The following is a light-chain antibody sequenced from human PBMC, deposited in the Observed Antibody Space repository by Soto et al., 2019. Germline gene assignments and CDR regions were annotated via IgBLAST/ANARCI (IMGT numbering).Light chain of an antibody. V-gene: IGKV3-20*01. CDR2: GAF. CDR1: PTMIAPY. J-gene: IGKJ3*01. Sequence: DIGVTQSPGTLSLSPGERATLSCRTSPTMIAPYLSWYQQKPDQAPRLLIYGAFTRAPGTPDRFSGSGSGTDFTLTISRVEPEDSAVYYCLQYGRSPTFGPGTKVHIK. CDR3: LQYGRSPT.